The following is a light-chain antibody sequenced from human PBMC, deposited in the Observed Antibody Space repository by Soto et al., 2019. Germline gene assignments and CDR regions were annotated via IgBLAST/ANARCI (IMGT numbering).Light chain of an antibody. Sequence: DLQMTQSPSSLSASVGDRVTVTCRASQSIGRYLNWYQQKPGKAPKILIYDASNLKTGVPSRFSGSGSGTHFTFTISSLQPEDIATYYCQQYDNVPITFGQGTRLDIK. CDR2: DAS. V-gene: IGKV1-33*01. CDR3: QQYDNVPIT. J-gene: IGKJ5*01. CDR1: QSIGRY.